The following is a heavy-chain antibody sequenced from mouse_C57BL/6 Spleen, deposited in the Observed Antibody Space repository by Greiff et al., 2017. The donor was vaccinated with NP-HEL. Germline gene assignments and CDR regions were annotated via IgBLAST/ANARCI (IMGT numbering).Heavy chain of an antibody. D-gene: IGHD2-4*01. CDR1: GFPFRDYG. V-gene: IGHV5-17*01. CDR2: ISSGSSTI. Sequence: EVKLLESGGGFVKPGGSLKLSCSASGFPFRDYGMHWVCPAPGKGLEWVAYISSGSSTIYYADTGKGRFTISRDNAKNTLFLQMTSLRSEDTAMYYCARDLYYEYVGYAMDYWGQGTSVTVSS. J-gene: IGHJ4*01. CDR3: ARDLYYEYVGYAMDY.